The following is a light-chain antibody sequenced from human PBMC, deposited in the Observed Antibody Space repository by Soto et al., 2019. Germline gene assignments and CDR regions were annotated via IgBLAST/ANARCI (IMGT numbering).Light chain of an antibody. CDR2: EVR. V-gene: IGLV2-14*01. CDR3: CSYTSSSIRV. Sequence: QSALTQPASVSGSPGQSITISCTGTSSDVGGYNHVSWYQQHPGKAPKLIIYEVRNRPSGVSNRLSGSKSGNTSSLTISGLQADDDADYYCCSYTSSSIRVFGGGTK. J-gene: IGLJ3*02. CDR1: SSDVGGYNH.